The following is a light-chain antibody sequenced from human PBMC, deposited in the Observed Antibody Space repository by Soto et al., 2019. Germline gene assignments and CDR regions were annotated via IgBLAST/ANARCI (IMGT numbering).Light chain of an antibody. Sequence: PLTPSPSSLSASVGDSVTITCRASQSISSYLNWYQQKPGKAPKLLIYAASSLQSGVPSRFSGSGSGTDFTLTISSLQPEDFATYYCQQSYSNRWTFGQGTKVDIK. CDR2: AAS. CDR3: QQSYSNRWT. J-gene: IGKJ1*01. V-gene: IGKV1-39*01. CDR1: QSISSY.